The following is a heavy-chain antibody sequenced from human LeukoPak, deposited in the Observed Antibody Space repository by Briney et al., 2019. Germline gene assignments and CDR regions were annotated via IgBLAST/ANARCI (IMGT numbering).Heavy chain of an antibody. CDR1: GYTFTSYA. D-gene: IGHD5-12*01. CDR3: ARVDDVDIVATSYFDY. CDR2: INTNTGNP. Sequence: GASVKVSRKASGYTFTSYAMNWVRQAPGQGLEWMGWINTNTGNPTYAQGFTGRFVFSLDTCVSTAYLQISSLKAEDTAVYYCARVDDVDIVATSYFDYWGQGTLVTVSS. V-gene: IGHV7-4-1*02. J-gene: IGHJ4*02.